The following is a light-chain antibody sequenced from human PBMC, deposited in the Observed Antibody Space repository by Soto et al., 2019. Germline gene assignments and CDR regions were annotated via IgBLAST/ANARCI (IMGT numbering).Light chain of an antibody. J-gene: IGLJ1*01. Sequence: QSVLTQPPSASGTPGQRVTVPCSGSSSNIGSKTVNWYQHLPGTAPKLLIYSNNQWPSGVPDRFSGSRSGTSASLAISGLQSEDEADYYCAAWDASLNGYVFGTGTKVTVL. CDR2: SNN. CDR1: SSNIGSKT. CDR3: AAWDASLNGYV. V-gene: IGLV1-44*01.